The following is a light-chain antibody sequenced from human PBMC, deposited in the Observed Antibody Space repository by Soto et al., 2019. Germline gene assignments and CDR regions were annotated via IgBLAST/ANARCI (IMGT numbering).Light chain of an antibody. CDR1: QSLLHSNGYNY. J-gene: IGKJ4*01. CDR2: LGS. CDR3: MQALQTPLT. V-gene: IGKV2-28*01. Sequence: DIVMTQSPLSLPATPGEPASISCRSSQSLLHSNGYNYLDWYLQKPGQSPQLVIYLGSNRASGVPDRFSGSGSGTDFTLKISRVEAEDVRVYYCMQALQTPLTFGGGTKVEIK.